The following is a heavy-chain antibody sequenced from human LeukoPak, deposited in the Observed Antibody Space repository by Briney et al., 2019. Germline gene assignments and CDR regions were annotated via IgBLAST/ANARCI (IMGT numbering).Heavy chain of an antibody. CDR3: AKVIRSSGWYVDS. CDR1: RFTFSTYA. V-gene: IGHV3-23*01. D-gene: IGHD6-19*01. J-gene: IGHJ4*02. CDR2: ISGSGNSA. Sequence: GGSLRLSCAASRFTFSTYAMSWVRRAPGKGLEWVSGISGSGNSAYYAGSVKGRFTISRDKSKNTLYLQMNSLRAEDTAVYYCAKVIRSSGWYVDSWGQGTLVTVSS.